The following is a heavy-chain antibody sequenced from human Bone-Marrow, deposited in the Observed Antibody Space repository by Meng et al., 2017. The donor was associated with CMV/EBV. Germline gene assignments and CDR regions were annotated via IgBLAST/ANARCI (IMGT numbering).Heavy chain of an antibody. CDR1: GYTFTSYY. D-gene: IGHD3-16*01. CDR3: ARVGGIRDL. J-gene: IGHJ5*02. Sequence: KVSCKAAGYTFTSYYMHWVRQAPGQGLEWMGRIIPILAIANYAKKFQGRVIITADKSTSTAYMEMSSLRSEDTAIYFCARVGGIRDLWGQGTLVTVSS. CDR2: IIPILAIA. V-gene: IGHV1-69*04.